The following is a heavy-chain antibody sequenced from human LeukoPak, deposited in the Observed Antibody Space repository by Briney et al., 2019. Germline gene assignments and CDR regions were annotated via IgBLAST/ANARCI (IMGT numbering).Heavy chain of an antibody. J-gene: IGHJ4*02. CDR1: GFTFSSYE. V-gene: IGHV3-48*03. CDR2: ISSSGSTI. CDR3: ARNLDC. Sequence: GGSLRLSCAASGFTFSSYEMNWVRPAPGEGLEWVSYISSSGSTIYYADSVKGPFTISTDKATNSLYLQMNSLRAEDTAVYYCARNLDCWVQGTVVTVS.